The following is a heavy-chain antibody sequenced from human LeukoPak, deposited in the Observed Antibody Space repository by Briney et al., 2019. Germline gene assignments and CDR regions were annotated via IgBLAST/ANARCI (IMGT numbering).Heavy chain of an antibody. J-gene: IGHJ5*02. CDR3: ARDREQWLRWFDP. V-gene: IGHV3-21*01. D-gene: IGHD6-19*01. CDR2: ISSSSSYI. Sequence: GGSLRLSCAASGFTFSSYSMNWVRQAPGKELEWVSSISSSSSYIYYADSVKGRFTISRDNAKNSLYLQMNGLRAEDTAVYYCARDREQWLRWFDPWGQGTLVTVSS. CDR1: GFTFSSYS.